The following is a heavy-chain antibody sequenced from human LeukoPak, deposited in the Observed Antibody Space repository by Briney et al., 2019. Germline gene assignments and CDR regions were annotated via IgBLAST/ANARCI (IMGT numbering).Heavy chain of an antibody. Sequence: SETLSLTCTVSGGSISSSSYYWGWIRQPPGKGLEWIGSIYYSGSTYYNPSLKSRVTISVDASKNQFSLKLSSVTAADTAVYYCARNLIVGATPDYFDYWGQGTLVTVSS. V-gene: IGHV4-39*01. CDR3: ARNLIVGATPDYFDY. CDR1: GGSISSSSYY. D-gene: IGHD1-26*01. J-gene: IGHJ4*02. CDR2: IYYSGST.